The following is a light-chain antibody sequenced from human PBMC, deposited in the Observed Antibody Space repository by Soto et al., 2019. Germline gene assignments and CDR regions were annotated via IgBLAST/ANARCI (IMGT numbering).Light chain of an antibody. CDR3: QHYSTCLWT. Sequence: EIVMTQSPATLSVSPGERATLSCRASQSVSSKLAWYQQKPGQGPRLLIYGASTRATGIPARFSGSGSGTEFTLTISSLQSEDSVVYYCQHYSTCLWTFGQGTKVEIK. V-gene: IGKV3-15*01. CDR1: QSVSSK. CDR2: GAS. J-gene: IGKJ1*01.